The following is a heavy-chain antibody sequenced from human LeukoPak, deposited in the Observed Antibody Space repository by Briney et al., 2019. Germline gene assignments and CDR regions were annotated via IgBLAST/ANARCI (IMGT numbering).Heavy chain of an antibody. Sequence: SETLSLTCAVSGGSISSGGSSWSWIRQPPGKGLEWIGYIYHSGSTYYNPSPKRRVTISVDRSKNQFSLKLSSVTAADTAVYYCARVFNTYYYDSSGYDPLYDYWGQGTLVTVSS. CDR3: ARVFNTYYYDSSGYDPLYDY. CDR1: GGSISSGGSS. D-gene: IGHD3-22*01. V-gene: IGHV4-30-2*01. CDR2: IYHSGST. J-gene: IGHJ4*02.